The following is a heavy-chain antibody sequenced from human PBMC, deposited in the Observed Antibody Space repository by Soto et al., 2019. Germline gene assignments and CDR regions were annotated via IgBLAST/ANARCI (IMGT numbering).Heavy chain of an antibody. J-gene: IGHJ4*02. CDR2: INAGNGNT. Sequence: QVQLVQSGAEVKKPGSSVKVSCKASGYTFTSYAMHWVRQAPGQRLEWMGWINAGNGNTKYSQKFQGRVTITRDTSASTAYMELSSLRSEDTAVYYCARLGGYDILTGPFDYWGQGTLVTVSS. D-gene: IGHD3-9*01. CDR1: GYTFTSYA. V-gene: IGHV1-3*01. CDR3: ARLGGYDILTGPFDY.